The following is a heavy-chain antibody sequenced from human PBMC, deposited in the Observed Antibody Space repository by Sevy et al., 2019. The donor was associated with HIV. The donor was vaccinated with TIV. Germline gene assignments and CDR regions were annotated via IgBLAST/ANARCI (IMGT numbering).Heavy chain of an antibody. J-gene: IGHJ4*02. V-gene: IGHV3-23*01. CDR3: ASSPAGTSFDY. CDR1: GFTFSSYA. CDR2: ISGSGGST. D-gene: IGHD6-13*01. Sequence: GGSLRLSCAASGFTFSSYAMSWARQAPGKGLEWVSAISGSGGSTYYADSVKGRFTISRDNSKNTLYLQMNSLRAEDTAVYYCASSPAGTSFDYWGQGTLVTVSS.